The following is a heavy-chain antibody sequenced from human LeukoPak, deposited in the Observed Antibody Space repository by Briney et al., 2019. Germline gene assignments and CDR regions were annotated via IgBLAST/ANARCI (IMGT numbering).Heavy chain of an antibody. Sequence: SETPSLTCTVSGGSISTDGYYWSWIRQTAGKGLEWIGRIYTSGSADYNPSLKSRVIISLDTSKNQFSLILSSVTAADTAVYFCARETPHFDLSGNSYYMDVWGEGTTVTVSS. J-gene: IGHJ6*03. CDR3: ARETPHFDLSGNSYYMDV. CDR1: GGSISTDGYY. V-gene: IGHV4-61*02. CDR2: IYTSGSA. D-gene: IGHD2-15*01.